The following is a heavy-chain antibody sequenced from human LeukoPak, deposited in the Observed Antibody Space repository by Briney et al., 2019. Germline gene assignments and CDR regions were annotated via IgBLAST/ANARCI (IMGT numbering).Heavy chain of an antibody. CDR3: ARDPARTYSSGWYGWFDP. V-gene: IGHV1-69*05. CDR2: IIPIFGTA. Sequence: SVKVSCKASGYTFTSYGISWVRQAPGQGLEWMGGIIPIFGTANYAQKFQGRVTITTDESTSTAYMELSSLRSEDTAVYYCARDPARTYSSGWYGWFDPWGQGTLVTVSS. D-gene: IGHD6-19*01. CDR1: GYTFTSYG. J-gene: IGHJ5*02.